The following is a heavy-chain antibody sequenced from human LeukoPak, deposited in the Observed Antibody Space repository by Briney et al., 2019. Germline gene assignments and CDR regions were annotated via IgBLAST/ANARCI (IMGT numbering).Heavy chain of an antibody. CDR1: GYSISSGYY. D-gene: IGHD3-9*01. Sequence: SETLSLNCAVSGYSISSGYYWGWIRQPPGKGLERIGSIYHSGSTYYNPSLKSRVTISVDTSKNQFSLKLSSVTAADTAVYYCARVLRYFDWSPGYMDVWGKGTTVTVSS. CDR3: ARVLRYFDWSPGYMDV. CDR2: IYHSGST. J-gene: IGHJ6*03. V-gene: IGHV4-38-2*01.